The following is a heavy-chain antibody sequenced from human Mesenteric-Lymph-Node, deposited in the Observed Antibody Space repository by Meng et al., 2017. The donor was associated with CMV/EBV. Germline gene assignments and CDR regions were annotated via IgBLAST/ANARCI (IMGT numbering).Heavy chain of an antibody. J-gene: IGHJ5*02. CDR3: ARVLYSGYDFPPDWFDP. Sequence: SETLFLTCTVSGGSISSSSYYWGWIRQPPGKGLEWIGSIYYSGSTYYNPSLKSRVTISVDTSKNQFSLKLYSVTAADTAVYYCARVLYSGYDFPPDWFDPWGQGTLVTVSS. CDR2: IYYSGST. D-gene: IGHD5-12*01. CDR1: GGSISSSSYY. V-gene: IGHV4-39*07.